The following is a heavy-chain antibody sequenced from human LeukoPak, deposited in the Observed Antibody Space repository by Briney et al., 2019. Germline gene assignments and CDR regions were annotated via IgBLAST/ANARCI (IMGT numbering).Heavy chain of an antibody. J-gene: IGHJ1*01. Sequence: PSETLSLTCAVYGGSFSGYYWSWIRQPPGGGLEWIGEINHSGSTNYNPSLKSRVTISVDTSKNQFSLKLSSVTAADTAVYYCARRLQSRKYFQHWGQGTLVTVSS. CDR3: ARRLQSRKYFQH. D-gene: IGHD5-24*01. CDR1: GGSFSGYY. CDR2: INHSGST. V-gene: IGHV4-34*01.